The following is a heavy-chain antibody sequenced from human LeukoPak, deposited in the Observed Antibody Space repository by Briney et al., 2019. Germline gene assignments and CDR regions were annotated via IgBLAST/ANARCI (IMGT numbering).Heavy chain of an antibody. J-gene: IGHJ4*02. V-gene: IGHV4-31*03. CDR1: GGSISSGGYY. D-gene: IGHD3-9*01. CDR3: ARGGWDYDILTGYYRRYFDY. CDR2: IYYSGST. Sequence: SETLSLTCTVSGGSISSGGYYWSWIRQHPGKGLEWIGYIYYSGSTYYNPSLKSRVTISVDTSKNQFSLKLSSVTAADTAVYYCARGGWDYDILTGYYRRYFDYWGQGTLVTVSS.